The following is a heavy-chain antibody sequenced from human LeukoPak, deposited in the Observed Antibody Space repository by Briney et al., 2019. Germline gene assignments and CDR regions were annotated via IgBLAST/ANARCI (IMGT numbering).Heavy chain of an antibody. CDR2: ISGGAGTT. V-gene: IGHV3-43*02. CDR1: GFTFKDYA. CDR3: ARGGYSSSWCNY. Sequence: GGSLRLSCAASGFTFKDYAMHWVRHTPGKGLEWVSLISGGAGTTFYGDSVKGRFTISRDNSKNSLYLQMNSLRGEDTAVYYCARGGYSSSWCNYWGQGTLVTVSS. J-gene: IGHJ4*02. D-gene: IGHD6-13*01.